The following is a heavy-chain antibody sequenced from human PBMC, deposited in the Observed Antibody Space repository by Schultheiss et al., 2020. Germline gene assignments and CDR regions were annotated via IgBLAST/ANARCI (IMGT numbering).Heavy chain of an antibody. Sequence: ASVKVSCKASGYTFTSYAMHWVRQAPGQRLEWMGWINAGNGNTKYSQKFQGRVTITRDTSASTAYMELSSLRSEDTAVYYCARDERVLWFGELDYWGQGTLVTVSS. CDR3: ARDERVLWFGELDY. CDR1: GYTFTSYA. J-gene: IGHJ4*02. V-gene: IGHV1-3*01. D-gene: IGHD3-10*01. CDR2: INAGNGNT.